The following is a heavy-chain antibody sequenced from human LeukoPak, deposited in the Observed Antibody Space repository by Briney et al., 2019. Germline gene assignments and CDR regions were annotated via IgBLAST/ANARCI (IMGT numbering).Heavy chain of an antibody. CDR1: GYTFTGYY. D-gene: IGHD3-10*01. CDR3: ARAGVSDAFDI. Sequence: ASVKVSCKASGYTFTGYYMHWMRQAPGQGLEWMGIINPSGGSTSYAQKFQGRVTMTRDTSTSTVYMELSSLRSEDTAVYYCARAGVSDAFDIWGQGTMVTVSS. V-gene: IGHV1-46*01. CDR2: INPSGGST. J-gene: IGHJ3*02.